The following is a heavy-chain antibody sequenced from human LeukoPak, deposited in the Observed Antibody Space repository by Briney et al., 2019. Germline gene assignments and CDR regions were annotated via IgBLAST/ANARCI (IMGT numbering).Heavy chain of an antibody. V-gene: IGHV1-24*01. J-gene: IGHJ5*02. CDR3: ARGNGGSWNWFDP. Sequence: ASVKVSCKVSGYTLTELSMHWVRQAPGKGLEWMGGFDPEDGETIYAQKFQGRVTMTRNTSISTAYMELSSLRSEDTAVYYCARGNGGSWNWFDPWGQGTLVTVSS. D-gene: IGHD2-15*01. CDR2: FDPEDGET. CDR1: GYTLTELS.